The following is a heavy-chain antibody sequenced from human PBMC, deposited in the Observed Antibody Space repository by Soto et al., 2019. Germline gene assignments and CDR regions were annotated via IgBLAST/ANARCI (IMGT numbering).Heavy chain of an antibody. CDR3: ARRYGDGFDI. J-gene: IGHJ3*02. CDR1: GGSISSYY. Sequence: QVQLQESGPGLVKPSGTLSLTCTVSGGSISSYYWSWIRQPPGKGLEWIGYIYYSGSTNYNPSLKSRVTTSVDTSRNQCSLKLSSVTAADTAVYYCARRYGDGFDIWGQGTMVTVSS. CDR2: IYYSGST. D-gene: IGHD1-20*01. V-gene: IGHV4-59*08.